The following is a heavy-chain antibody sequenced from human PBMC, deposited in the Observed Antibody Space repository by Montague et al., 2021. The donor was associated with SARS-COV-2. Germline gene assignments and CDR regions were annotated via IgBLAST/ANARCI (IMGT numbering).Heavy chain of an antibody. CDR1: SGSISGHY. Sequence: SETLSLTCTVPSGSISGHYWTWIRQSPGRGLEWLAYIHYRGTTDYNPSLKSRVTISVDTSKNQFSLTLTSLTAADTAIYYCARLGVSGSYLALDYWGQGTLVTVSS. J-gene: IGHJ4*02. CDR3: ARLGVSGSYLALDY. D-gene: IGHD3-16*02. CDR2: IHYRGTT. V-gene: IGHV4-59*08.